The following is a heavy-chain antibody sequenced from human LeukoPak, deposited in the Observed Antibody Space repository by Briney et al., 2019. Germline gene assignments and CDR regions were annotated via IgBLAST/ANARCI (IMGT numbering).Heavy chain of an antibody. CDR2: IYYSGST. CDR3: ARAKITELDY. D-gene: IGHD1-14*01. CDR1: GGSISSSSYY. V-gene: IGHV4-39*07. Sequence: SETLSLTCTVSGGSISSSSYYWGWIRQPPGKGLEWIGSIYYSGSTYYNPSLKSRVTISVDTSKNQFSLQLNSVTPEDTAVYYCARAKITELDYWGQGTLVTVSS. J-gene: IGHJ4*02.